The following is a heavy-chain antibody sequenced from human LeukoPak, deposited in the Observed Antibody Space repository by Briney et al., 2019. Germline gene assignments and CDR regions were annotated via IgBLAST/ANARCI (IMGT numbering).Heavy chain of an antibody. J-gene: IGHJ4*02. CDR1: GFTFSSYS. Sequence: PGGSLRLSCAASGFTFSSYSMNWVRQAPGKGLEWVSSISSSSSYIYYADSVKGRFTISRDNAKNSLYLQMNSLRAEDTAVYYCARDLAMGDSSGYYEPTGYWGQGTLVTVSS. CDR2: ISSSSSYI. D-gene: IGHD3-22*01. V-gene: IGHV3-21*01. CDR3: ARDLAMGDSSGYYEPTGY.